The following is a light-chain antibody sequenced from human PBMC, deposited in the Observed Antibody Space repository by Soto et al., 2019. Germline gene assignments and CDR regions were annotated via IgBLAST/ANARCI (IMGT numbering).Light chain of an antibody. CDR1: QRVSNN. J-gene: IGKJ4*01. CDR3: QQYNNWPLT. Sequence: EIVMTQSPATLSVSPGERATLSCRASQRVSNNLAWYQQKPGQAPRVLIYGASTRATGIPARFSGSESGTEFTLTISSLQSEDFAVYYCQQYNNWPLTFGGGTKVDIK. CDR2: GAS. V-gene: IGKV3-15*01.